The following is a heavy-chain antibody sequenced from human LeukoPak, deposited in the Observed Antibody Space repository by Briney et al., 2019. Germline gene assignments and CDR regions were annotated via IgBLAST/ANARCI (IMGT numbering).Heavy chain of an antibody. D-gene: IGHD6-6*01. V-gene: IGHV5-51*01. CDR2: IYPGNSNT. Sequence: GESLKNSCKGSGYTFTTYWIAWVRQMPGKGLEWMGIIYPGNSNTRYSPSFQGQVTISADKSISTAYLQWSNVKASDTAIYYCARSSQSMDYGMDVWGQGTTVTVSS. CDR1: GYTFTTYW. J-gene: IGHJ6*02. CDR3: ARSSQSMDYGMDV.